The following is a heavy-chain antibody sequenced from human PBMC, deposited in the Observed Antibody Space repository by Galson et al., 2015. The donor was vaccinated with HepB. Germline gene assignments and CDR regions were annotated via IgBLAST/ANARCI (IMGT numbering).Heavy chain of an antibody. J-gene: IGHJ3*02. Sequence: SVKVSCKASGYTFTSYDINWVRQATGQGLEWMGWMNPNSGNTGYGQKFQGRVTMTRDTSISTAYMELSSLRSEDTAVYYCASRPRNEDPDAFDIWGQGTMVTVFS. V-gene: IGHV1-8*01. D-gene: IGHD1-1*01. CDR3: ASRPRNEDPDAFDI. CDR1: GYTFTSYD. CDR2: MNPNSGNT.